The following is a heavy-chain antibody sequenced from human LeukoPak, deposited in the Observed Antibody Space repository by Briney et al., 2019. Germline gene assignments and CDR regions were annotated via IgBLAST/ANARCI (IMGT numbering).Heavy chain of an antibody. CDR3: AKVRSDHRELLLALDY. CDR1: GGSFSGYY. V-gene: IGHV3-7*01. CDR2: IKQDGSEK. Sequence: ETLSLTYAGYGGSFSGYYWSWIRQPPGKGLEWVTNIKQDGSEKYYVDSVKGRFTISRDNSKNTLYLQMNSLRAEDTAVYYCAKVRSDHRELLLALDYWGQGTLVTVSS. J-gene: IGHJ4*02. D-gene: IGHD1-26*01.